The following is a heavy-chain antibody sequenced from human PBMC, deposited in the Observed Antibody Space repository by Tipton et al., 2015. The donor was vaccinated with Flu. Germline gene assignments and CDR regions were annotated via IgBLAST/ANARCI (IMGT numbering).Heavy chain of an antibody. CDR2: MNPKRGLT. CDR1: GYTFANFD. CDR3: ARAVGLNSYLDV. Sequence: QVQLVQSGAEVKEPGASVKVSCRASGYTFANFDINWVRQAPGQGLEWVGWMNPKRGLTGFARNFQDRVTLTRSISTDTAYMELSGLRLDDTAVYFCARAVGLNSYLDVWSRGTIVSVSS. V-gene: IGHV1-8*02. D-gene: IGHD2-21*01. J-gene: IGHJ2*01.